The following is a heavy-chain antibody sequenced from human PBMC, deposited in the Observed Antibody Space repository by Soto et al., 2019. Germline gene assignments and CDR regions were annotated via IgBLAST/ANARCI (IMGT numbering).Heavy chain of an antibody. V-gene: IGHV1-8*01. CDR3: ARGHPYSTSSPFAS. CDR1: EYSFITYN. CDR2: MSPNSGNT. Sequence: QVQLVQSGAEVKKPGASVKVSCKASEYSFITYNINWVRQATGQGLEWMGWMSPNSGNTGYAQKFQGRVTMTRNTSTTTAYMELSSLRSADTAVYYCARGHPYSTSSPFASWGQGTLVTVSS. J-gene: IGHJ4*02. D-gene: IGHD6-6*01.